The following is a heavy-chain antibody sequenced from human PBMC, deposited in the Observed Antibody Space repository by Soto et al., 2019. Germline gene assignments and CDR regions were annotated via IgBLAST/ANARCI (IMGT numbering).Heavy chain of an antibody. D-gene: IGHD3-22*01. CDR3: ARETYYYDSSGYGNAFDI. V-gene: IGHV4-4*07. J-gene: IGHJ3*02. Sequence: SETLSLTCTVSGGSISSFYWSWIRQPAGKGLEWIGRIYSGGRNNYNPSLKSRVTMSVDTSKNQFSLRLSSVTAADTAVYYCARETYYYDSSGYGNAFDIWGQGTMVTVSS. CDR2: IYSGGRN. CDR1: GGSISSFY.